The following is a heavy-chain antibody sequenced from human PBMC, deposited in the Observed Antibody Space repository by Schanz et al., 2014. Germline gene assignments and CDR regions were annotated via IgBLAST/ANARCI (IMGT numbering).Heavy chain of an antibody. CDR2: IRQDVRAK. D-gene: IGHD2-15*01. Sequence: DVQLVESGGTLVRPGGSLRLSCAASGFTFSSHWMMWVRQAPGRGLEWVANIRQDVRAKYYVDSVKGRFTISRDNIASSLFLQMNSLRAEDSAVYYCARDKGGLIPFDYWGQGTLVAVSS. CDR3: ARDKGGLIPFDY. J-gene: IGHJ4*02. CDR1: GFTFSSHW. V-gene: IGHV3-7*01.